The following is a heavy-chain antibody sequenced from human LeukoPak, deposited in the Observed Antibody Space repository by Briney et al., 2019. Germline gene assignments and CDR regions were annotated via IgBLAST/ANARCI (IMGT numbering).Heavy chain of an antibody. J-gene: IGHJ4*02. CDR1: GLTFSSYS. CDR2: ISGGGTTI. D-gene: IGHD6-19*01. V-gene: IGHV3-48*04. CDR3: ARGYASGISAN. Sequence: GGSLVLSCVASGLTFSSYSMNWVRQAPGKGLGWLSYISGGGTTIYYADSVKGRFTISRDNAKDSLFLQMNSLRAEDTAVYFCARGYASGISANWGQGTLVTVSS.